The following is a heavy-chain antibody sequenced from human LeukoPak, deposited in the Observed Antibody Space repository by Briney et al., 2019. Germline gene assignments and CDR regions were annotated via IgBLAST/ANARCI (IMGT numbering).Heavy chain of an antibody. V-gene: IGHV4-39*01. D-gene: IGHD3-10*01. Sequence: SETLSLTCSVSGGSISSSNHYWGWVRQPPGKGLEWIGSFYYSGSTYYNPSLKSRVTIFADTSKNQFSLKVRSVTAADTAVYYCANRGNYGYFDYWGQGTLVTVSS. CDR1: GGSISSSNHY. J-gene: IGHJ4*02. CDR2: FYYSGST. CDR3: ANRGNYGYFDY.